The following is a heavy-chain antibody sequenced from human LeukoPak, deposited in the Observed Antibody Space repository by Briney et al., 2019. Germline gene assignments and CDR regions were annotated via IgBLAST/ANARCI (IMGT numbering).Heavy chain of an antibody. CDR1: GFTFSSYS. J-gene: IGHJ5*02. CDR3: AKRPRSSRHLESSWFDP. V-gene: IGHV3-21*04. CDR2: ISSSSYI. Sequence: GGSLRLSCAASGFTFSSYSVNWVRQAPGKGLEWVSSISSSSYIYYADSVKGRFTISRDNSKNTLYLQMNSLRAEDTAVYYCAKRPRSSRHLESSWFDPWGQGTLVTVSS. D-gene: IGHD2-2*01.